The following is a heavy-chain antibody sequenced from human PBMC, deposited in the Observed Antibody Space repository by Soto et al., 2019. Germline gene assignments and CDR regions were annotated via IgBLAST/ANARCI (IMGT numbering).Heavy chain of an antibody. Sequence: PSETLSLTCAVSGGSISSGGYSWSWIRQPPGKGLEWIGYIYHSGSTYYNPSLKSRVTISVDRSKNQFSLKLSSVTAADTAVYYCARRVVPAGNWFDPWGQGTLVTVSS. J-gene: IGHJ5*02. CDR3: ARRVVPAGNWFDP. V-gene: IGHV4-30-2*01. CDR2: IYHSGST. CDR1: GGSISSGGYS. D-gene: IGHD2-2*01.